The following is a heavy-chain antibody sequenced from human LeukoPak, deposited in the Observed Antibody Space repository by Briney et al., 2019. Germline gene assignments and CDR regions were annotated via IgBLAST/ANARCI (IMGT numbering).Heavy chain of an antibody. Sequence: GASVKVSCKASGYTFTGYYIHWVRQAPGQGLEWMGIINPSGGSTGHAQKFQGRFTMTRDTSTSTVYMELSSLRSEDTAVYYCARDRTIGSFWAPVDTTIPFDYWGQGTLVTVSS. V-gene: IGHV1-46*01. J-gene: IGHJ4*02. CDR3: ARDRTIGSFWAPVDTTIPFDY. D-gene: IGHD5-12*01. CDR2: INPSGGST. CDR1: GYTFTGYY.